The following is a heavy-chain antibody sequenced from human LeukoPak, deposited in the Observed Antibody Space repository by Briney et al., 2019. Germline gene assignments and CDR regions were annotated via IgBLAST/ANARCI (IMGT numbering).Heavy chain of an antibody. CDR1: GFTFSSYA. CDR3: AKDPSLSYDSSAYYYHY. CDR2: ISGSGAST. V-gene: IGHV3-23*01. Sequence: GGSLRLSCAVSGFTFSSYAMSWVRQAPGKGLEWVSAISGSGASTYYADSVKGRFTISRDNSKNTLDLQMNSLRAEDTALYYCAKDPSLSYDSSAYYYHYWGQGTLVTVSS. J-gene: IGHJ4*02. D-gene: IGHD3-22*01.